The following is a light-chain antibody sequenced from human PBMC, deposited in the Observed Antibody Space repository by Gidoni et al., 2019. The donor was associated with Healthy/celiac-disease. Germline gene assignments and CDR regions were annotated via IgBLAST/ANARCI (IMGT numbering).Light chain of an antibody. CDR3: QQYYSTPLLT. J-gene: IGKJ4*01. CDR1: QSVLYSSNNKNY. V-gene: IGKV4-1*01. Sequence: DIVMTQSPDSLAVSLGERATINCKSSQSVLYSSNNKNYLAWYQQKPGQPPKLLIYWASTRESGVPDRFSCSGSGTDFTLTISSLQAEDVAVYYCQQYYSTPLLTFXGXTKVEIK. CDR2: WAS.